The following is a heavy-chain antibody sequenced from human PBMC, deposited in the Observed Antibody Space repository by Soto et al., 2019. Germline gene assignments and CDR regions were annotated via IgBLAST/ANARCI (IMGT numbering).Heavy chain of an antibody. J-gene: IGHJ6*02. CDR3: ATEGIAAAGTFYYYGMDV. D-gene: IGHD6-13*01. Sequence: ASVKVSCKVSGYTLTELSMHWVRQAPGKGLEWMGGFDPEDGETIYAQKFQGRVTMTEDTSTDTAYMELSSLRSEDTAVYYCATEGIAAAGTFYYYGMDVWGQGTTVTVSS. CDR1: GYTLTELS. V-gene: IGHV1-24*01. CDR2: FDPEDGET.